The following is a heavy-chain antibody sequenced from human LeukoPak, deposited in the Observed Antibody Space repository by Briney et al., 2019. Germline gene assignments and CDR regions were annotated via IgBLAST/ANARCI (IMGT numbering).Heavy chain of an antibody. D-gene: IGHD4-23*01. CDR1: GFTFSNYA. V-gene: IGHV3-64*02. CDR2: ISSNGGST. Sequence: PGGSLRLSCAASGFTFSNYAMHWVRQAPGEGLEYVSAISSNGGSTYYADSVKGRFTISRDNSKNTLFLQMGSLRVEDMAVYYCAKELDYGGNFDYWGQGTLVTVSS. CDR3: AKELDYGGNFDY. J-gene: IGHJ4*02.